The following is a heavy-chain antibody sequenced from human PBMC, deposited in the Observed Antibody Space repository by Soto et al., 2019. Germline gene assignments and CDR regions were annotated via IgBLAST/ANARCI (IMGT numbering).Heavy chain of an antibody. CDR3: GGSNRYSRSAGWGGGFDY. Sequence: QVQLVESGGGVVQPGGSLRLSCATSGFTFSDSGMHWVRQAPGKGLEWVAVIWSDGSDKSYADSVEGRFTISRDNSKNTLYLQMNSLGGEGRVVYYCGGSNRYSRSAGWGGGFDYWGQGTLVTVSS. CDR2: IWSDGSDK. D-gene: IGHD3-16*02. J-gene: IGHJ4*02. CDR1: GFTFSDSG. V-gene: IGHV3-33*01.